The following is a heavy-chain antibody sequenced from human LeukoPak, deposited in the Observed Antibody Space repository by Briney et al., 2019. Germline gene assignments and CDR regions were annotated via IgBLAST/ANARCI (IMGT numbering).Heavy chain of an antibody. CDR3: ARDHHPAMVTTCDY. CDR1: GYTFTSYY. CDR2: INPSGGST. J-gene: IGHJ4*02. Sequence: GASVKVSCKASGYTFTSYYMHWVRQAPGQGLEWMGIINPSGGSTSYAQKYQGRVNMTMDTSTSTVYMELSSLRSEDTAVYYCARDHHPAMVTTCDYWGQGTLVTVSS. D-gene: IGHD5-18*01. V-gene: IGHV1-46*01.